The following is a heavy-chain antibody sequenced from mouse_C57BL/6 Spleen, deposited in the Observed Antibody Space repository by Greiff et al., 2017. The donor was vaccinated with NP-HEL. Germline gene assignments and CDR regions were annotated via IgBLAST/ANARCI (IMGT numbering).Heavy chain of an antibody. CDR1: GYAFSSSW. CDR2: IYPGDGDT. D-gene: IGHD2-4*01. CDR3: ARARDYGYAMDY. Sequence: VQRVESGPELVKPGASVKISCKASGYAFSSSWMNWVKQRPGKGLEWIGRIYPGDGDTNYNGKFKGKATLTADKSSSTAYMQLSSLTSEDSAVYFCARARDYGYAMDYWGQGTSVTVAS. J-gene: IGHJ4*01. V-gene: IGHV1-82*01.